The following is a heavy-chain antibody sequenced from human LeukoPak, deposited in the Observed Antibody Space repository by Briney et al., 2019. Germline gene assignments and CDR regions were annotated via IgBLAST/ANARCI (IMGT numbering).Heavy chain of an antibody. D-gene: IGHD2-2*01. CDR1: GDSVSSNSVT. J-gene: IGHJ5*02. CDR2: TCYRSTWYN. V-gene: IGHV6-1*01. CDR3: ARRLTQYDCFDP. Sequence: SQTLSLTCAISGDSVSSNSVTWNWIRQSPSRGLEWLGRTCYRSTWYNDHAVSVRGRITVNPDTSKNQFSLHLNSVTPEDTAVYYCARRLTQYDCFDPWGQGILVTVSS.